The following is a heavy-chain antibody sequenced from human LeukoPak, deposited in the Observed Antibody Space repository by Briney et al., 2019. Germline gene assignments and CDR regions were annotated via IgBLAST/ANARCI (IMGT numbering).Heavy chain of an antibody. Sequence: GGSLRLSCAASGFTFSNYWMTWVRQAPGKGLEWVANIKQDGSEKYYVDSVKGRFTTSRDNAKNLLYLQMNSLRAEDTAVYYCARDEGAYTYGGQGTLVTVSS. J-gene: IGHJ4*02. CDR2: IKQDGSEK. CDR3: ARDEGAYTY. CDR1: GFTFSNYW. V-gene: IGHV3-7*01. D-gene: IGHD5-18*01.